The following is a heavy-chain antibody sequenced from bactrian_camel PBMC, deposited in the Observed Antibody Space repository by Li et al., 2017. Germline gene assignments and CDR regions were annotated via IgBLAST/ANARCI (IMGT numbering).Heavy chain of an antibody. D-gene: IGHD6*01. V-gene: IGHV3S7*01. Sequence: HVQLVESGGGLVQPGGSLRLSCAASGFTFSSYAMSWVRQGPGKGLEWIASIDSGGSNTYYTDSVKGRFTISRDNAKNTLYLQMNSQKTEDQAVHYCAAGLNQLDYWGQGTQVTVS. J-gene: IGHJ4*01. CDR3: AAGLNQLDY. CDR1: GFTFSSYA. CDR2: IDSGGSNT.